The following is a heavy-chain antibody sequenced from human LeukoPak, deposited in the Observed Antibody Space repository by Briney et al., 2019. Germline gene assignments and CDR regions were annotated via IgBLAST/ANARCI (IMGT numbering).Heavy chain of an antibody. CDR1: GFTFSSYA. CDR2: ISYDGSNK. CDR3: ARENLGYSYAPPHHAFDI. J-gene: IGHJ3*02. V-gene: IGHV3-30-3*01. Sequence: GGSLRLSCAAPGFTFSSYAMHWVRQAPGKGLEWVAVISYDGSNKYYADSVKGRFTISRDNSKNTLYLQMNSLRAEDTAVYYCARENLGYSYAPPHHAFDIWGQGTMVTVSS. D-gene: IGHD5-18*01.